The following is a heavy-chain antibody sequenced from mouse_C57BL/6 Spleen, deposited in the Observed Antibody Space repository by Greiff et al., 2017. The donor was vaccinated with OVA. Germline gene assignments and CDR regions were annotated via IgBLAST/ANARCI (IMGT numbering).Heavy chain of an antibody. CDR3: AAGTGYAMDY. Sequence: QVTLKECGPGILQSSQTLSLTCSFSGFSLSTSGMGVSWIRQPSGKGLEWLAHTYWDDDKRYNPSLKSRLTISKDTSRNQVFLKITSVDTADTATYYCAAGTGYAMDYWGQGTSVTVSS. V-gene: IGHV8-12*01. J-gene: IGHJ4*01. D-gene: IGHD4-1*01. CDR1: GFSLSTSGMG. CDR2: TYWDDDK.